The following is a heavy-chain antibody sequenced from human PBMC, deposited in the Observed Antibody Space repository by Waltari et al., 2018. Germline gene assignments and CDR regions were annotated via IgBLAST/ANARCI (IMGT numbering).Heavy chain of an antibody. Sequence: QVQLVQSGAEVKKPGASVKVSCKASGYTFTSYGISWVRQAPGQGLEWMGWISAYNGNTNYAQKLQGRVTMTTDTSTSTAYMELRSLRSDDTAVYYCALSPLRFLEWLSRDYYYYGMDVWGQGTTVTVSS. J-gene: IGHJ6*02. CDR1: GYTFTSYG. V-gene: IGHV1-18*01. CDR3: ALSPLRFLEWLSRDYYYYGMDV. CDR2: ISAYNGNT. D-gene: IGHD3-3*01.